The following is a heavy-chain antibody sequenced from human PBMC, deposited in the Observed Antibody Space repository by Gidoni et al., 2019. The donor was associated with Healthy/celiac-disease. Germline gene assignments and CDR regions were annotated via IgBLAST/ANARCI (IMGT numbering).Heavy chain of an antibody. Sequence: QVQLQQWGAGLLEPSETLSLTCAVYGGSFSGYYWSWIRQPPGKGLEWIGEINHSGSTNYNPSLKSRVTISVDTSKNQFSLKLSSVTAADTAVYYCASTVEMATEGGEAFDIWGQGTMVTVFS. J-gene: IGHJ3*02. D-gene: IGHD3-10*01. CDR3: ASTVEMATEGGEAFDI. CDR1: GGSFSGYY. CDR2: INHSGST. V-gene: IGHV4-34*01.